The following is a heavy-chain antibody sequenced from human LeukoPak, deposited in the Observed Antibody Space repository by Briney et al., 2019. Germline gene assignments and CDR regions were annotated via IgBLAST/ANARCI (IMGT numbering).Heavy chain of an antibody. D-gene: IGHD3-22*01. CDR2: INPNSGGT. V-gene: IGHV1-2*02. J-gene: IGHJ4*02. CDR3: ARDVPNYYDSSGYPY. CDR1: GYTLTDYY. Sequence: ASVKVSCKASGYTLTDYYIHWVRQAPGQGLEWMGWINPNSGGTNYAQKFQGRVTMTRDTSISTAYMELSRLRSDDTAVYYCARDVPNYYDSSGYPYWGQGTLVTVSS.